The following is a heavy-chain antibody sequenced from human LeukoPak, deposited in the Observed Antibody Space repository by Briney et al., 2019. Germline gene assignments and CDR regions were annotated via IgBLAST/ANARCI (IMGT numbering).Heavy chain of an antibody. D-gene: IGHD4-17*01. V-gene: IGHV3-66*01. CDR2: IYSGGST. CDR3: ARGGTYGDYYDY. CDR1: GFTVSSNY. J-gene: IGHJ4*02. Sequence: GGSLRLSCAASGFTVSSNYMSWVRQAPGKGLEWVSVIYSGGSTYYADSVKGRFTISRDNSKNTLYLQMGSLRAEDMAVYYCARGGTYGDYYDYWGQGTLVTVSS.